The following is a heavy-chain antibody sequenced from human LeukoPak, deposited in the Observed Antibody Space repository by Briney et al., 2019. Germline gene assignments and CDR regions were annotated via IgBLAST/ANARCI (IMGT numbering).Heavy chain of an antibody. CDR1: GYTFTSYY. V-gene: IGHV1-46*01. CDR3: ARGPPNWGMVGY. Sequence: ASVKVSCKASGYTFTSYYMHWVRQAPGQGLEWMGIINPSGGSTSYAQKFQGRVTMTRDTSISTAYMELSSLTFEDTAVYYCARGPPNWGMVGYWGQGTLVTVSS. D-gene: IGHD7-27*01. J-gene: IGHJ4*02. CDR2: INPSGGST.